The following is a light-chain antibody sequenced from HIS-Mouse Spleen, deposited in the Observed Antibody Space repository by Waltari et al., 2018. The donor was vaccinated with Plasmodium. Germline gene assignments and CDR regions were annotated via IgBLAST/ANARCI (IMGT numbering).Light chain of an antibody. Sequence: SYELTQPPSVSVSPGQTASITCSGDKMGAKYDCWYQQKPGHSPVLVIYQDSKRPSGIPGRFSGSNSGNTATLTISGTQAMDEADYYCQAWDSSTAVFGGGTKLTVL. CDR3: QAWDSSTAV. CDR1: KMGAKY. V-gene: IGLV3-1*01. J-gene: IGLJ3*02. CDR2: QDS.